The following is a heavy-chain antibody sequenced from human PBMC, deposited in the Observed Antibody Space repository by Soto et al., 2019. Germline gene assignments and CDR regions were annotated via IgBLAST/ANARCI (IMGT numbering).Heavy chain of an antibody. Sequence: QVQLVESGGGVVQPGRSLRLSCAASGFTFSSYAMHWVRQAPGKGLEWVAVISYDGSNKYYAHSVKGRFTISRDNSKNSLYLQMKSLRAEDTDVYYCARETYYDFWSGPYYGMDVWGQGTTVTVSS. CDR3: ARETYYDFWSGPYYGMDV. D-gene: IGHD3-3*01. CDR2: ISYDGSNK. V-gene: IGHV3-30-3*01. J-gene: IGHJ6*02. CDR1: GFTFSSYA.